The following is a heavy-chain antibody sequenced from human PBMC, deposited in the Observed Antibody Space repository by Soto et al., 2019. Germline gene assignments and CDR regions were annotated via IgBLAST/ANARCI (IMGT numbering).Heavy chain of an antibody. Sequence: GGSLRLSCAASGFTFSSYWMHWVRQAPGKGLVWVSRINSDGSSTSYADSVKGRFTISRDNAKNTLYLQMNSLRAEDTAVYYCAKDRSEDFQTALRFDPWGQGTLVTVSS. V-gene: IGHV3-74*01. CDR1: GFTFSSYW. J-gene: IGHJ5*02. D-gene: IGHD3-3*01. CDR3: AKDRSEDFQTALRFDP. CDR2: INSDGSST.